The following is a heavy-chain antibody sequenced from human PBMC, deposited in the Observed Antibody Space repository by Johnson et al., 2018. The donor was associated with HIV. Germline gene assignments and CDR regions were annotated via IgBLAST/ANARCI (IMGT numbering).Heavy chain of an antibody. J-gene: IGHJ3*02. D-gene: IGHD3-22*01. Sequence: VQLVESGGGLVPPGGSLRLSCAASGFTFSSYWMTWVRQAPGKGLEWVANIKEDGSEKYYVDSVKGRFTISRDNAKNSLFLQMNSLRAEDTAMYYSARGLPNYYDSSGVDAFDIWGQGTMVTGSS. CDR3: ARGLPNYYDSSGVDAFDI. V-gene: IGHV3-7*01. CDR1: GFTFSSYW. CDR2: IKEDGSEK.